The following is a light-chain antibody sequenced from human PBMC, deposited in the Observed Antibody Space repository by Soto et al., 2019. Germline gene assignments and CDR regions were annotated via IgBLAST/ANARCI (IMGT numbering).Light chain of an antibody. J-gene: IGLJ2*01. V-gene: IGLV2-14*01. CDR2: DVS. CDR1: SSDVGGYNY. Sequence: QSALTQPASVSGSPGQSITISCTGTSSDVGGYNYVSWYQQHPGKAPKLMIYDVSNRPSGVSNRFSGSKSGNTAYLTISGLQAEDEADYCCSSYTSSSTYVVFGGGTKLTVL. CDR3: SSYTSSSTYVV.